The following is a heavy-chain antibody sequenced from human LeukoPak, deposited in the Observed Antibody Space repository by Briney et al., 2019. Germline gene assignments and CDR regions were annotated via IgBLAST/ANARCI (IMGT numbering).Heavy chain of an antibody. Sequence: GGSLRLSCAASGFTFSSYSMNWVRQAPGKGLEWVSSISSSSSYIYYADSVKGRFTISRDNAKNSLYLQMNSLRAEDTAVYYCARGAYGGNYYFDYWGQGTLVTVSS. CDR3: ARGAYGGNYYFDY. D-gene: IGHD4-23*01. CDR2: ISSSSSYI. J-gene: IGHJ4*02. V-gene: IGHV3-21*01. CDR1: GFTFSSYS.